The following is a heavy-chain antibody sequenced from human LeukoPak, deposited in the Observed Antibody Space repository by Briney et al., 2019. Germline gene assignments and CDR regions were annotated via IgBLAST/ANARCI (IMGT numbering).Heavy chain of an antibody. CDR3: ARDRVVVVPAAIYYYMDV. CDR1: GGSISSYY. Sequence: SETLSLTCTVSGGSISSYYWSWIRLPPGKGLEWVGYIYYSGSTNYNPSLKSRVTISVDTSKNQFSLKLSSVTAADTAVYYCARDRVVVVPAAIYYYMDVWGKGTTVTVSS. J-gene: IGHJ6*03. V-gene: IGHV4-59*01. D-gene: IGHD2-2*01. CDR2: IYYSGST.